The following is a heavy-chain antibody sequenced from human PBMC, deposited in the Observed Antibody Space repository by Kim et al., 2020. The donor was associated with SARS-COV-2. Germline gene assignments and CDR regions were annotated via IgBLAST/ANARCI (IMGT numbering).Heavy chain of an antibody. Sequence: SETLSLTCTVSGGSISSSSYYWGWIRQPPGKGLEWIGSIYYSGSTYYNPSLKSRVTISVDTSKNQFSLKLSSVTAADTAVYYCARQARGNIVVVVAAPTTFDYWGQRTLVTVSS. CDR3: ARQARGNIVVVVAAPTTFDY. CDR1: GGSISSSSYY. V-gene: IGHV4-39*01. CDR2: IYYSGST. D-gene: IGHD2-15*01. J-gene: IGHJ4*02.